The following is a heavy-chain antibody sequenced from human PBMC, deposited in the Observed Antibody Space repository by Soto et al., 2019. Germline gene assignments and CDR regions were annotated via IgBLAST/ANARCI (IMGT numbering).Heavy chain of an antibody. Sequence: PGGSLRLSCAASGFTFSSYGMHWVRQAPGKGLEWVAVISYDGSNKYYADSVKGRFTISRDNSKNTLYLQMNSLRAEDTAVYYCAKDVSPRGAFDIWGQGTMVTVSS. CDR1: GFTFSSYG. CDR2: ISYDGSNK. J-gene: IGHJ3*02. V-gene: IGHV3-30*18. CDR3: AKDVSPRGAFDI.